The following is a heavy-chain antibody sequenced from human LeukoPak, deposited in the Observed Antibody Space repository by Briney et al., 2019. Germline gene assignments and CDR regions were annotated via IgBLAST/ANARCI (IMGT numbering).Heavy chain of an antibody. D-gene: IGHD6-6*01. Sequence: GGSLRLSCAASRFTFRNHGMHWVRQAPGKGLEWVAVIWYDGSNKYYADSVKGRFTISRDNSKNTLYLQMNSLRAEDTAVYYCARDRDARYLDYWGQGTLATVSS. V-gene: IGHV3-33*01. J-gene: IGHJ4*02. CDR1: RFTFRNHG. CDR2: IWYDGSNK. CDR3: ARDRDARYLDY.